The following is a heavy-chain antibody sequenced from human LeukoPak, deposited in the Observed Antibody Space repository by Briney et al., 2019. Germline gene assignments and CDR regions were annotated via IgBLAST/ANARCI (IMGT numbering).Heavy chain of an antibody. CDR3: ARADCGGDCYFVDDY. Sequence: PGGSLRLSCTAPGFTFSSYAMSWVRQAPGKGLEWVSYISRSSSTIYYADSVKGRFTISRDNAKNSLYLQMNSLRAEDTAVYYCARADCGGDCYFVDDYWGQGTLVTVSS. CDR2: ISRSSSTI. D-gene: IGHD2-21*02. V-gene: IGHV3-48*01. CDR1: GFTFSSYA. J-gene: IGHJ4*02.